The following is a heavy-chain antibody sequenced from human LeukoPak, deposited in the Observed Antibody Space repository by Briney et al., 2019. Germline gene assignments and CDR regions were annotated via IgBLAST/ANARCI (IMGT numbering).Heavy chain of an antibody. CDR3: ARDQYYYDSSGYRRPPFDY. Sequence: ASVKVSCKASGYTFTSYGISWVRQAPGQGLEWMGWISAYNGNTNYVQKLQGRVTMTTDTSTSTAYMELRSPRSDDTAVYYCARDQYYYDSSGYRRPPFDYWGQGTLVTVSS. CDR2: ISAYNGNT. D-gene: IGHD3-22*01. V-gene: IGHV1-18*01. CDR1: GYTFTSYG. J-gene: IGHJ4*02.